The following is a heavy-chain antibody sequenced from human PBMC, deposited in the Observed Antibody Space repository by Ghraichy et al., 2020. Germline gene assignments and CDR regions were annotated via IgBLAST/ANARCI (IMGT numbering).Heavy chain of an antibody. V-gene: IGHV4-59*01. CDR2: IYYSGST. CDR3: AIAYFVGSGYYPHAI. CDR1: GGSISSFS. J-gene: IGHJ4*02. Sequence: SETLSPTCTVSGGSISSFSWNWIRQPPGKGLEWIGNIYYSGSTHYNPSLKSRVTISLDTSKNQFSLKLSSVTAADTAMYYCAIAYFVGSGYYPHAIWGQGTLVTVSS. D-gene: IGHD3-22*01.